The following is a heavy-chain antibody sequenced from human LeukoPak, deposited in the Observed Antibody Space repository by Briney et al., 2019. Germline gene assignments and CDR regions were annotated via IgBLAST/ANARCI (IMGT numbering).Heavy chain of an antibody. CDR1: DSSISIYY. D-gene: IGHD1-7*01. V-gene: IGHV4-59*08. CDR2: TYHRGST. CDR3: PWHGGNYDFDY. Sequence: PSETLSLTGSVFDSSISIYYWSGIRQPPGKGLEWIGYTYHRGSTNCNPSLKSRVTMSVDTSKNQFCLKLTSVTAADMAVYHCPWHGGNYDFDYWGQGTLVTVSS. J-gene: IGHJ4*02.